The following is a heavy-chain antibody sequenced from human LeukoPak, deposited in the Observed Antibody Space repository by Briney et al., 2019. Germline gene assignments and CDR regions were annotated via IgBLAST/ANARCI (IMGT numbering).Heavy chain of an antibody. CDR3: ARGVYIAAAQYAY. Sequence: KPSETLSLTRTVSGGSISSYYWSWIRQPPGKGLEWSGYIYYSGTTNYNPSLKSRVTISVDTSKNQFSLTLSSVTAADTAVYYCARGVYIAAAQYAYWGQGTLVTVSS. J-gene: IGHJ4*02. CDR1: GGSISSYY. V-gene: IGHV4-59*01. CDR2: IYYSGTT. D-gene: IGHD6-13*01.